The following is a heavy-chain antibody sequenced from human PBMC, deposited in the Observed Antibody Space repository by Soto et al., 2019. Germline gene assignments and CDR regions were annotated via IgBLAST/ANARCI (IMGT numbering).Heavy chain of an antibody. J-gene: IGHJ6*02. CDR2: IIPIFGTA. V-gene: IGHV1-69*13. Sequence: GASVKVSCKASGGTFSIYAISWVRQAPGQGLEWMGGIIPIFGTANYAQKFQGRVTITADESTSTAYMELSSLRSEDTAVYYCARDQYRYDILTGYYPGGYYYYGMDVWGQGTTVTVSS. CDR1: GGTFSIYA. CDR3: ARDQYRYDILTGYYPGGYYYYGMDV. D-gene: IGHD3-9*01.